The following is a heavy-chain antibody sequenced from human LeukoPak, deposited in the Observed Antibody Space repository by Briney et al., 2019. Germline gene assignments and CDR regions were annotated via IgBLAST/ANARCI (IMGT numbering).Heavy chain of an antibody. CDR2: IYSGGST. CDR1: GFTVSSDY. CDR3: ARNWFDP. J-gene: IGHJ5*02. Sequence: GGSLRLSCAASGFTVSSDYMSWVRQAPGKGLEWVSVIYSGGSTYYADSVKGRFTISRYKSNNTVYLQMNSLRFEDTAMYYCARNWFDPWGQGTLVTVSS. V-gene: IGHV3-53*04.